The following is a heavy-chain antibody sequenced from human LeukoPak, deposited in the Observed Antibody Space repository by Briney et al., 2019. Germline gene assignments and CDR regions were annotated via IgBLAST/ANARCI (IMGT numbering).Heavy chain of an antibody. J-gene: IGHJ5*01. D-gene: IGHD6-19*01. CDR2: INPNSGGT. Sequence: ASVKVSCKAFGYTFNANYLHWVRQAPGQGLEWMGWINPNSGGTNYAQKFQGRVTMTRDTSISTAYMELSRLTSDDTAVYYCARDMKASAWSQPFNWFDSWGQGTLVTVSS. CDR1: GYTFNANY. CDR3: ARDMKASAWSQPFNWFDS. V-gene: IGHV1-2*02.